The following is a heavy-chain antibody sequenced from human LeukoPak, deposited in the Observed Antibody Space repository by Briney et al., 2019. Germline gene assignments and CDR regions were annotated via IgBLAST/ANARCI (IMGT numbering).Heavy chain of an antibody. CDR1: GYSISSGYY. CDR2: IYHSGST. D-gene: IGHD2-15*01. Sequence: SSETLSLTCTVSGYSISSGYYWGWIRQPPGKGLEWIGSIYHSGSTYYNPSLKSRVTISVDTSKNQFSLKLSSVTAADTAVYYCARQVVAATGNWFDPWGQGTLVTVSS. V-gene: IGHV4-38-2*02. CDR3: ARQVVAATGNWFDP. J-gene: IGHJ5*02.